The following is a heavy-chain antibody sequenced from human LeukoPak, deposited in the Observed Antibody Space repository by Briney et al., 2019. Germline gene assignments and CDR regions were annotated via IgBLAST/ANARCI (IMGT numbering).Heavy chain of an antibody. CDR2: IIPIFGTA. Sequence: GASVKFSCKASGGTFSSYAIGWVRQAPGQGLEWMGGIIPIFGTANYAQKFQGRVTITADKSTSTAYMELSSLRSEDTAVYYCARDRGYSYGPGDYWGQGTLVTVSS. V-gene: IGHV1-69*06. CDR3: ARDRGYSYGPGDY. J-gene: IGHJ4*02. CDR1: GGTFSSYA. D-gene: IGHD5-18*01.